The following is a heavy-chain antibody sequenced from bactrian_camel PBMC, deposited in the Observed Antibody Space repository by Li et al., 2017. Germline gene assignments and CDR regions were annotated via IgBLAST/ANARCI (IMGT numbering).Heavy chain of an antibody. CDR1: RSTSSVHL. J-gene: IGHJ4*01. D-gene: IGHD4*01. CDR3: AAEVPPHAGGLDYSATASMNPLCPTRGY. CDR2: VFAAGNGDT. V-gene: IGHV3-3*01. Sequence: HVQLVESGGGSVQAGGSLRLSCTASRSTSSVHLMGWWRQVPGKERVAVAAVFAAGNGDTYYTDSVQGRFTISEDSAKNTVYLQMNSLKPEDTAIYYCAAEVPPHAGGLDYSATASMNPLCPTRGYWGQGTQVTVS.